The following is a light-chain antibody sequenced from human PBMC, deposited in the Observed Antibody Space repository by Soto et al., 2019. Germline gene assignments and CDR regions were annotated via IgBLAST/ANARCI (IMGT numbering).Light chain of an antibody. J-gene: IGKJ4*01. Sequence: DIQMTQSPSTLSASVGDRVTITCRASQSISSWLAWYLQKPGKAPKLLIYAASTLQSGVPSRFSGSGSGTDFTLTISSLQPEDFATYHCQQLNSYPFTFGGGTKVDIK. V-gene: IGKV1-5*01. CDR2: AAS. CDR3: QQLNSYPFT. CDR1: QSISSW.